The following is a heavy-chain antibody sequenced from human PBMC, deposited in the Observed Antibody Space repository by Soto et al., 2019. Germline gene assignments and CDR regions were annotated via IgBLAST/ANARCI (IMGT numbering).Heavy chain of an antibody. D-gene: IGHD3-3*01. V-gene: IGHV3-33*08. J-gene: IGHJ3*02. CDR2: IWYDGSNK. Sequence: GGSLRLSCAASGFTFRSYGMHWVRQAPGKGLEWVAVIWYDGSNKYYADSVKGRFTISRDNSKNTLYLQMNSLRAEDTAVYYCARVNYDFWSGSYDAFDIWGQGTMVTVSS. CDR3: ARVNYDFWSGSYDAFDI. CDR1: GFTFRSYG.